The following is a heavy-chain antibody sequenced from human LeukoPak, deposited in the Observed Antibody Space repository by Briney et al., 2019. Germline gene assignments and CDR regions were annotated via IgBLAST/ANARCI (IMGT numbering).Heavy chain of an antibody. CDR2: ISSSGSTI. CDR1: GFTFSSYE. Sequence: GGSLRLSCAASGFTFSSYEMNWVRQAPGKGLEWVSYISSSGSTIYYADSVKGRFTISRDSAKNSLYLQMNSLRAEDTAVYYCARAQELLWFGELRALDYWGQGTLVTVSS. D-gene: IGHD3-10*01. CDR3: ARAQELLWFGELRALDY. J-gene: IGHJ4*02. V-gene: IGHV3-48*03.